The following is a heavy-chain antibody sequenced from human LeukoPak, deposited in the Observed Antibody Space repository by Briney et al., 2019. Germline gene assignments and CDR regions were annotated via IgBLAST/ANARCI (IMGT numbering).Heavy chain of an antibody. CDR2: INPNSGGT. CDR1: GYTFTGYY. V-gene: IGHV1-2*02. J-gene: IGHJ6*02. CDR3: ARKLIYGEYGMDV. Sequence: ASVNVSCKASGYTFTGYYMHWVRQAPGQGLEWMGWINPNSGGTNYAQKFQGRVTMTRDTSISTAYMELSRLRSDDTAVYYCARKLIYGEYGMDVWGQGTTVTVSS. D-gene: IGHD3-10*01.